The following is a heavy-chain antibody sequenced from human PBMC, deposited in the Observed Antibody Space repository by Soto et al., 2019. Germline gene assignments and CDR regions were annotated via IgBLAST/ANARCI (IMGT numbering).Heavy chain of an antibody. CDR3: AKSYYDSSGYLDY. Sequence: QVQLVESGGGVVQPGRSLRLSCAASGFTFSSYGMHWVRQAPGKGLEWVAVISYDGSNKYYADSVKGRFTISRDNSNNTLYLQMNSLRAEDTAVYYCAKSYYDSSGYLDYRGQGTLVTVSS. D-gene: IGHD3-22*01. CDR2: ISYDGSNK. CDR1: GFTFSSYG. V-gene: IGHV3-30*18. J-gene: IGHJ4*02.